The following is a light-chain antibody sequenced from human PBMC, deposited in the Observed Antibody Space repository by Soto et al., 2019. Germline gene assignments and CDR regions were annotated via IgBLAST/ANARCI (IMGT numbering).Light chain of an antibody. CDR2: KIS. Sequence: EVVMTQSPLSLPVTLGQPASISCKSTQGLVYSDGNIYLNWFHQRQGQSPRRLIHKISDRDSGVPDRFSGSGSGTDFTLEISRVEAEDVGIYYCMQGTHWPFTFGQRTKLEIK. J-gene: IGKJ2*01. V-gene: IGKV2-30*01. CDR3: MQGTHWPFT. CDR1: QGLVYSDGNIY.